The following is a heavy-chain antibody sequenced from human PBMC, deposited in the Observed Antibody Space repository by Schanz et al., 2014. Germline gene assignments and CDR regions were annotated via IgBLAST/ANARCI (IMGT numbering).Heavy chain of an antibody. CDR2: IYSSGTT. Sequence: QVQLQESGPGLVKPSETLSLTCAVSGGSISSYYWSWIRQPPGKALEWIGYIYSSGTTNYNPSLKNPVTRSIDASKNQFSLKLTSVTAADTGVYYCARVGQGAVATGSNTFYYYVMDVWGQGTTVTVSS. J-gene: IGHJ6*02. CDR3: ARVGQGAVATGSNTFYYYVMDV. V-gene: IGHV4-59*01. D-gene: IGHD6-13*01. CDR1: GGSISSYY.